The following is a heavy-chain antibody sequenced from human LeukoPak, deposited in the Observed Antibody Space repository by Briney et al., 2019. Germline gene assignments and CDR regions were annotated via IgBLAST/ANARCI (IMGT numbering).Heavy chain of an antibody. V-gene: IGHV1-2*02. J-gene: IGHJ5*02. CDR1: GYTFSGYY. D-gene: IGHD3-3*01. CDR3: AAGRSDFWSGYPNNWFDP. Sequence: GASVKVSCKASGYTFSGYYMHWVRQAPGQGLEWMGWINPNSGGTNYAQKFQGRVTMTRDTSISTAYMELSRLRSDDTAVYYCAAGRSDFWSGYPNNWFDPWGQGTLVTVSS. CDR2: INPNSGGT.